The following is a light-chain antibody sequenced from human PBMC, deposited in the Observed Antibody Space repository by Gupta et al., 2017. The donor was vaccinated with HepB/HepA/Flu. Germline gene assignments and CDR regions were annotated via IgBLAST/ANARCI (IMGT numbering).Light chain of an antibody. CDR3: QQYGTSPRT. Sequence: IVLTQAPDSMSLSQVENATISCTGSQNFISKYLAWYRQTPGQAPTVLLYGTSSRAGGVPHRFSGSGSGREFTLTITPVEPADSAVYYCQQYGTSPRTFGPGTKLEI. CDR2: GTS. V-gene: IGKV3-20*01. J-gene: IGKJ3*01. CDR1: QNFISKY.